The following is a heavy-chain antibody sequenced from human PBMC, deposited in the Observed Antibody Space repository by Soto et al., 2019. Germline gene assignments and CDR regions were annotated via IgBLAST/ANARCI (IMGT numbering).Heavy chain of an antibody. CDR1: GGSISSSNW. J-gene: IGHJ4*02. CDR2: IYHSGST. V-gene: IGHV4-4*02. D-gene: IGHD2-21*02. Sequence: SETLSLTCAVSGGSISSSNWWSWVRQPPGXGLEWIGEIYHSGSTNYNPSLKSRVTISVDKSKNQFSLKLSSVTAADTAVYYCARAMVGYCGGDCYSYDYWGQGTLVTVSS. CDR3: ARAMVGYCGGDCYSYDY.